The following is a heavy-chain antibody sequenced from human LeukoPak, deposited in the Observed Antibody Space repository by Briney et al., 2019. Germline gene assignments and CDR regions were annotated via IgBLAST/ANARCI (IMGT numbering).Heavy chain of an antibody. CDR1: GCTFTTYY. J-gene: IGHJ4*02. D-gene: IGHD2-2*01. CDR2: ISGNNDNP. Sequence: ASVKVSCKASGCTFTTYYIHWVRQAPGQGLEWMGWISGNNDNPNYGQKFQGRLTVTTDSSTSTAYMELRNLRSDDTAVYYCARDGTSTDDYWGQGTLVT. V-gene: IGHV1-18*04. CDR3: ARDGTSTDDY.